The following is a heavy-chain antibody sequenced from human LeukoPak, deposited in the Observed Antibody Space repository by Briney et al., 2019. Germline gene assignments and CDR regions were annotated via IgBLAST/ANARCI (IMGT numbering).Heavy chain of an antibody. CDR2: ISGSGGST. V-gene: IGHV3-23*01. CDR1: GFTFSSYA. J-gene: IGHJ5*02. Sequence: GGSLRLSCAASGFTFSSYAMSWVRQAPGKGLEWVSAISGSGGSTYYADSVKGRFTISRDNSKNTLYLQMNSLRAEDTAVYYCAKDPRRYCSGTSCYSWFDPWGQGTLVTVSS. CDR3: AKDPRRYCSGTSCYSWFDP. D-gene: IGHD2-2*01.